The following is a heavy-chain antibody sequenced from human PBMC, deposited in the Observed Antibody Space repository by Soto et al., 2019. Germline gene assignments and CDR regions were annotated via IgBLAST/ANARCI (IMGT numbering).Heavy chain of an antibody. V-gene: IGHV3-48*01. D-gene: IGHD1-7*01. CDR1: GFTFSSYS. CDR2: ISSSSSTI. CDR3: ARDLLHHSGTTPLKGYYYYYTDV. Sequence: GGSLRLSCAASGFTFSSYSMNWVRQAPGKGLEWVSYISSSSSTIYYADSVKGRFTISRDNAKNSLYLQMNSLRAEDTAVYYCARDLLHHSGTTPLKGYYYYYTDVWGKGTTVTVSS. J-gene: IGHJ6*03.